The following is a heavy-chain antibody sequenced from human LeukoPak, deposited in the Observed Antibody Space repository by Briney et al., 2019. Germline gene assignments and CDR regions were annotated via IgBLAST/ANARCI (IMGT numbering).Heavy chain of an antibody. D-gene: IGHD4-17*01. CDR1: GFTFSSYE. J-gene: IGHJ4*02. CDR2: ISSSGSTI. Sequence: GGSLRLSCAASGFTFSSYEMNWVRQAPGKGLEWVSYISSSGSTIYYADSVKGRFTISRDNAKNSLYLQMNSLRAEDTAVYYCARDHGDYRSFDYWGQGTLVTVSS. V-gene: IGHV3-48*03. CDR3: ARDHGDYRSFDY.